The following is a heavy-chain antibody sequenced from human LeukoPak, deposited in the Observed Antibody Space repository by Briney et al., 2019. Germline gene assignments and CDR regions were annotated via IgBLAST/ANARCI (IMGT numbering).Heavy chain of an antibody. CDR1: GFTFSSYW. D-gene: IGHD2-21*02. CDR3: ARGRRVVTAEYYFDY. J-gene: IGHJ4*02. CDR2: IKQDGSEK. Sequence: PGGSLRLSCAASGFTFSSYWMSWVPQAPGKGLEWVANIKQDGSEKYYVDSVKGRFTISRDNAKNSLYLQMNSLRAEDTAVYYCARGRRVVTAEYYFDYWGQGTLVTVSS. V-gene: IGHV3-7*01.